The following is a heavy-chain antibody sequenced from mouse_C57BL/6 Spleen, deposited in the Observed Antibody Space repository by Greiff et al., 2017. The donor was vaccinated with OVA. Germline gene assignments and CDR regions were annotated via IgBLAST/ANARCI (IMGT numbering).Heavy chain of an antibody. CDR2: IYPGSGST. Sequence: QVQLKQPGAELVKPGASVKMSCKASGYTFTSYWITWVKQRPGQGLEWIGDIYPGSGSTYYNEKFKSKATLTVDTSSSTAYMQLSSLTSEDSAVYYCARGVNCLVDYWGQGTTLTVSS. CDR1: GYTFTSYW. J-gene: IGHJ2*01. V-gene: IGHV1-55*01. D-gene: IGHD4-1*01. CDR3: ARGVNCLVDY.